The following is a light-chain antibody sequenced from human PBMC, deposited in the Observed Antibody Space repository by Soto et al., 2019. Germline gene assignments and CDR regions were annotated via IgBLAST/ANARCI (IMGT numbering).Light chain of an antibody. Sequence: ENVLTQSPGTLSLSPGERATLSCRASQTVYNGFLAWYQRKPGQAPRLLIYGASSRATGIPDRFSGSGSGTDFTLTISSLEPEDFAVYYCQQYVSSPRTFGQGTKVEI. CDR3: QQYVSSPRT. CDR2: GAS. V-gene: IGKV3-20*01. CDR1: QTVYNGF. J-gene: IGKJ1*01.